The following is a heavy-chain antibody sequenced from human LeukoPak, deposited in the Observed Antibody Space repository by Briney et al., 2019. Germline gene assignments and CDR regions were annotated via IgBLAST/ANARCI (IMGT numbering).Heavy chain of an antibody. CDR1: GFTFDDYA. D-gene: IGHD3-10*01. CDR2: ISWNSGSI. J-gene: IGHJ4*02. CDR3: AKDLTMVRGVFDY. Sequence: GGSLRLSCAASGFTFDDYAMHWVRQGPGKGLEWVSGISWNSGSIGYADSVKGRFTISRDNAKNSLYLQMNSLRAEDTALYYCAKDLTMVRGVFDYWGQGTLVTVSS. V-gene: IGHV3-9*01.